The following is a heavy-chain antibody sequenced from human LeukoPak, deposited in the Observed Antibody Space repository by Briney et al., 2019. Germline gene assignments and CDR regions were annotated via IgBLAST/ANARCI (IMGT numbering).Heavy chain of an antibody. J-gene: IGHJ4*02. D-gene: IGHD2-8*01. CDR2: MYYSGNT. V-gene: IGHV4-59*01. Sequence: SETLSLTCSVSGGSIHSYYWNWIRQPPGKGLEWIGYMYYSGNTNYNPSLKSRVTISVDTSKMQFSLKLNSVTAADTAVYYCARRHCTNGICYLDSWGQGALVTVSS. CDR3: ARRHCTNGICYLDS. CDR1: GGSIHSYY.